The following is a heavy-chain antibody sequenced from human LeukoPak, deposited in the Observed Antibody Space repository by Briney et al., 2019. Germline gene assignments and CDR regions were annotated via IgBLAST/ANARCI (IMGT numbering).Heavy chain of an antibody. Sequence: GGSLRLSCAASGFTFSSYTMSWVRQAPGKGLEWVSTITTSDGNTYYADSVKGRFTVSRDNSKNTLFLQMNSLRAEDTAVYYCAEGLQFDPWGQGTLVTVSS. J-gene: IGHJ5*02. V-gene: IGHV3-23*01. CDR1: GFTFSSYT. CDR3: AEGLQFDP. CDR2: ITTSDGNT. D-gene: IGHD4-11*01.